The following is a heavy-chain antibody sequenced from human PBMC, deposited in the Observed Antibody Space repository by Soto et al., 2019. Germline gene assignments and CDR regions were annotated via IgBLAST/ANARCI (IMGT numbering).Heavy chain of an antibody. J-gene: IGHJ4*02. V-gene: IGHV3-73*01. D-gene: IGHD3-22*01. CDR1: GFTFSGSA. Sequence: PGGSLRLSCAASGFTFSGSAMHWVRQASGKGLEWVGRIRSKANSYATAYAASVKGRFTISRDDSKNTAYLQMNSLKTEDTAVYYCTSFYYYDSSGYLLIDYWGQGTLVTVSS. CDR3: TSFYYYDSSGYLLIDY. CDR2: IRSKANSYAT.